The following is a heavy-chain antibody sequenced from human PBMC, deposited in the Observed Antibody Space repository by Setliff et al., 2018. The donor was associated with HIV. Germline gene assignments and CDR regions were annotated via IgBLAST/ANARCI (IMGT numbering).Heavy chain of an antibody. J-gene: IGHJ4*02. CDR2: INHSGST. CDR1: GGSFSAYH. D-gene: IGHD2-15*01. V-gene: IGHV4-34*01. CDR3: ARGPYCSGGSCYSSLDY. Sequence: SETLSLTCAVYGGSFSAYHWSWIRQTPGKGLEWLGEINHSGSTAYNLALESRVSMSIDTSKNQFSLKLTSVTAADTAIYYCARGPYCSGGSCYSSLDYWGQGTLVTVSS.